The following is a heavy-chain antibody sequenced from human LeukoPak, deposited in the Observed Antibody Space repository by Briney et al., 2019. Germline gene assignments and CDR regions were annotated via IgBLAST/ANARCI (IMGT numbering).Heavy chain of an antibody. V-gene: IGHV1-8*01. CDR1: GYTFTSYD. CDR2: MNPNSGIT. J-gene: IGHJ5*02. D-gene: IGHD6-6*01. Sequence: ASVKVSCKASGYTFTSYDINWVRQATGQGLEWMGWMNPNSGITGYAQKFQGRVTMTRNTSISTAYMELSSLRSEDTAVYYCARGSIAANWFDPWGQGTLVTVSS. CDR3: ARGSIAANWFDP.